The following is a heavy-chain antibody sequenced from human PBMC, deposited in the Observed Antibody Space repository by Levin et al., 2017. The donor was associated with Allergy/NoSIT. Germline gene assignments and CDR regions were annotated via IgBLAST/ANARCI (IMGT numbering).Heavy chain of an antibody. D-gene: IGHD3-10*01. J-gene: IGHJ2*01. CDR2: ISSSSSYT. CDR3: ARGLGITMVRGVNWYFDL. CDR1: GFTFSDYY. Sequence: PGGSLRLSCAASGFTFSDYYMSWIRQAPGKGLEWVSYISSSSSYTNYADSVKGRFTISRDNAKNSLYLQMNSLRAEDTAVYYCARGLGITMVRGVNWYFDLWGRGTLVTVSS. V-gene: IGHV3-11*05.